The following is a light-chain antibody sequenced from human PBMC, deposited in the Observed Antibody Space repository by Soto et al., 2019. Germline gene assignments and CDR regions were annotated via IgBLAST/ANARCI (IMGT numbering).Light chain of an antibody. V-gene: IGKV1-5*01. J-gene: IGKJ5*01. CDR3: QQNYSLPIT. CDR1: QSISSW. CDR2: GAS. Sequence: DIQMTQSPSTLSASVGDRVTITCRASQSISSWLAWYQQKPGKAPKLLIYGASNLETGVPSRFSGSGSGTDFTLTITSLQPGDFATYYCQQNYSLPITFGQGTRLEIK.